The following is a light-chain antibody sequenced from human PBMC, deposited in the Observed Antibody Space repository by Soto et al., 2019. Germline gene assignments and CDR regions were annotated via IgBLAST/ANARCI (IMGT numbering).Light chain of an antibody. J-gene: IGKJ5*01. CDR3: QQYNNWIT. V-gene: IGKV3D-15*01. CDR2: DVS. CDR1: QSVRTY. Sequence: EIVLTNSPASRAVSKGERATRSCRASQSVRTYLAWYQQKPGQAPRLLIHDVSDRATGIPARFSGSGSGTEFTLTISSLQSEDFAVYYCQQYNNWITFGQGTRLEV.